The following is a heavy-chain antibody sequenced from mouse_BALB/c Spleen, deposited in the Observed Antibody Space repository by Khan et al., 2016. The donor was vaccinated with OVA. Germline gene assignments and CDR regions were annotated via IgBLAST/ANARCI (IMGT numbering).Heavy chain of an antibody. CDR2: INTSTGEP. CDR3: ARGLNYYGSWFAY. D-gene: IGHD1-1*01. CDR1: GYTFTNFG. Sequence: QIQLVQSGPELKKPGETVKISCKASGYTFTNFGMNWVKQAPGKALQWMGWINTSTGEPTYADDFKGRFAFSLETSASTAYLQINNLKNEDMATYFCARGLNYYGSWFAYWGQGTLVTVSA. V-gene: IGHV9-1*02. J-gene: IGHJ3*01.